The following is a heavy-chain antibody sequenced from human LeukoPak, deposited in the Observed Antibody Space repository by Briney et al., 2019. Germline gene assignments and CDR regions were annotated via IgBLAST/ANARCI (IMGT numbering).Heavy chain of an antibody. CDR3: ARYVGIAARPFYYYYYMDV. Sequence: GGSLRLSCAASGFTFSDYYMSWIRQAPGKGLEWVSYISSSASTIYYADSVKGRFTISRDNAKNSLYLQMNSLRAEDTAVYYCARYVGIAARPFYYYYYMDVWGKGTTVTVSS. D-gene: IGHD6-6*01. J-gene: IGHJ6*03. CDR2: ISSSASTI. V-gene: IGHV3-11*04. CDR1: GFTFSDYY.